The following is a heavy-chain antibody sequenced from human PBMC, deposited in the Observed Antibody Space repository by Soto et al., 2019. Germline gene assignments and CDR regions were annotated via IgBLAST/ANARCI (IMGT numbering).Heavy chain of an antibody. CDR3: EKAISGYYAPSHY. V-gene: IGHV3-23*01. Sequence: EVQLLESGGGLVQPGGSLRLSCAASGFTFSSFAMSWVRQAPGKGLEWVSVISDSGGSTHYADSVKGRFTISRDNSKSTLYLQMNSLRGDDTAIYYCEKAISGYYAPSHYSGQGTQVTVSS. D-gene: IGHD3-22*01. CDR1: GFTFSSFA. J-gene: IGHJ4*02. CDR2: ISDSGGST.